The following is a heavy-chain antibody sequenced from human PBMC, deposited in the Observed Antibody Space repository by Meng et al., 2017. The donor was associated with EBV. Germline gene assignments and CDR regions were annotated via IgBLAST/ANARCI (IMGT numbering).Heavy chain of an antibody. CDR1: GFSFSNYA. J-gene: IGHJ4*02. V-gene: IGHV3-23*04. CDR3: NSGSHSPLDS. D-gene: IGHD1-26*01. CDR2: ISATSVDT. Sequence: VERVGSGGGLVQPGGCRRLSCAAPGFSFSNYAMGWVRQARGKGLEWVSGISATSVDTYYADSVKGPFAISRDNSKNTVTLHMNILRAEDTAIYYCNSGSHSPLDSWGQGTLVTVSS.